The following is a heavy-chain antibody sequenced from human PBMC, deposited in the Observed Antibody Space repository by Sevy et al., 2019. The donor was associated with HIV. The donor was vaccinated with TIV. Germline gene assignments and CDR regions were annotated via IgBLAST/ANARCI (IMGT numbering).Heavy chain of an antibody. Sequence: GGSLRLSCSASGFTFSSYAMHWVRQAPGKGLEYVSAISSDGGSTYYGDSVKGRFTISRDNSKNTLYLQMGSLRAEDKAVYYCAKEDQVRRGISWAGFDIWGQGTMVTVSS. D-gene: IGHD3-10*01. J-gene: IGHJ3*02. CDR2: ISSDGGST. CDR1: GFTFSSYA. CDR3: AKEDQVRRGISWAGFDI. V-gene: IGHV3-64D*06.